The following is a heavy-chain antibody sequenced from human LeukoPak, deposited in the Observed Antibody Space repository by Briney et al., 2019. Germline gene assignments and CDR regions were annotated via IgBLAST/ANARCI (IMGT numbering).Heavy chain of an antibody. D-gene: IGHD3-9*01. Sequence: GASVTVSCKASGGTFSSYTISWVRQAPGKGLEWVAVISYDGSNKYYADSVKGRFTISRDNSKNTLYLQMNSLRAEDTAVYYCASGLYCDILTGYSYYFDYWGQGTLVTVSS. CDR2: ISYDGSNK. CDR3: ASGLYCDILTGYSYYFDY. J-gene: IGHJ4*02. V-gene: IGHV3-30*04. CDR1: GGTFSSYT.